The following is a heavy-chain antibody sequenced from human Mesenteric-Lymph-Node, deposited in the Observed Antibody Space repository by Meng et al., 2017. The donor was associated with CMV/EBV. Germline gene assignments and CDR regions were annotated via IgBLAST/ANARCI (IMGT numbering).Heavy chain of an antibody. D-gene: IGHD1-7*01. Sequence: SGGTFSNSGVSWVRQVPGQGLEWMGGVIPIFATANYAQKFQGRVTITTDESTSTAYMELSSPRSEDTAVYYCARDREGNYRNSYFDYWGQGTLVTVSS. CDR2: VIPIFATA. CDR1: GGTFSNSG. CDR3: ARDREGNYRNSYFDY. V-gene: IGHV1-69*05. J-gene: IGHJ4*02.